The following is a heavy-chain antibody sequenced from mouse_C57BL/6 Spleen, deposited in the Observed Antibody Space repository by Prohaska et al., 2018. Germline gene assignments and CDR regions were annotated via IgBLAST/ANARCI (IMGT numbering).Heavy chain of an antibody. D-gene: IGHD2-12*01. V-gene: IGHV1-4*01. Sequence: LQQNGAELARPGASVQMSCKASGYTFTSYKMNWVQKGPRQGLEWIGYINPICGYTKYNQMFNDKATLTADNSSNRADDQLDLHYSLHSFPTRRASDLSSGINAEYWGQGTTLTVSS. CDR2: INPICGYT. CDR1: GYTFTSYK. J-gene: IGHJ2*01. CDR3: ASDLSSGINAEY.